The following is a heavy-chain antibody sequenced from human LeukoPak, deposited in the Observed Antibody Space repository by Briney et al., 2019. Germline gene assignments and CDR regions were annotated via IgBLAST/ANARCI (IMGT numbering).Heavy chain of an antibody. CDR2: IYYSGST. CDR1: GGSISSGGYY. CDR3: ARDGLGYCSSTSCYDYYYGMDV. Sequence: PSETLSLTCTVSGGSISSGGYYWSWIRQHPGKGLEWIGYIYYSGSTYYNPSLKSRVTISVDTSKNQFSLKLSSVTAADTAVYYCARDGLGYCSSTSCYDYYYGMDVWGQGTRSPSP. D-gene: IGHD2-2*01. V-gene: IGHV4-31*03. J-gene: IGHJ6*02.